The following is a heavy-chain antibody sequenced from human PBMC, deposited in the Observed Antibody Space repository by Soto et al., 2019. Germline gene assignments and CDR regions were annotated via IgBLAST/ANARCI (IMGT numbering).Heavy chain of an antibody. CDR1: GFTFSGSA. D-gene: IGHD5-18*01. J-gene: IGHJ2*01. Sequence: EVQLVESGGGLVQPGGSLKLSCAASGFTFSGSAMHWVRQASGKGLEWVGRIRSKANSYATAYAASVKGSFTISRDDSKNTAYVQMNRLKTEDTAVYYCTSPGTKGGYDPYWYLDLWGRGTLVTVSS. CDR3: TSPGTKGGYDPYWYLDL. CDR2: IRSKANSYAT. V-gene: IGHV3-73*01.